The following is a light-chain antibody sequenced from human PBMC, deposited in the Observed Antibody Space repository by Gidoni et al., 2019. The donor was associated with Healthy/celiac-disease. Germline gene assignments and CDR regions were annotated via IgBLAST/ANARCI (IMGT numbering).Light chain of an antibody. CDR3: QQYNNFLT. J-gene: IGKJ4*01. V-gene: IGKV3-15*01. Sequence: EIVMTQSPATLSVSPGERATLSCRASQSVSSNLARYQQKPGQAPRLLLYGASTRATGIPSRFSGSGSGTEFTLTISSLQSEDFAVYYCQQYNNFLTFGGGTKVEIK. CDR2: GAS. CDR1: QSVSSN.